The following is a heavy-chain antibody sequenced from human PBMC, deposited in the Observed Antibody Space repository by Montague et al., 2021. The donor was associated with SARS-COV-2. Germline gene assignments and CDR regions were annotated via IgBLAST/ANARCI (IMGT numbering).Heavy chain of an antibody. Sequence: SLRLSWAASGFTFSSYEMNWVRQAPGEGLEWVSYISSSGSTIYYADSVKDRFTISRDNAKNSLYLQMNSLRAEDTAVYYCARGGTYYDFWSGYQNYYYGMDVWGQGTTVTVSS. J-gene: IGHJ6*02. V-gene: IGHV3-48*03. D-gene: IGHD3-3*01. CDR3: ARGGTYYDFWSGYQNYYYGMDV. CDR2: ISSSGSTI. CDR1: GFTFSSYE.